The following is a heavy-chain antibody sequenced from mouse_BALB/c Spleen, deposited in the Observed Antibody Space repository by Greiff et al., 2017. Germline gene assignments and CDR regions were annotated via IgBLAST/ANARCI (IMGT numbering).Heavy chain of an antibody. Sequence: EVLLVESGGGLVKPGGSLKLSCAASGFTFSSYAMSWVRQSPEKRLEWVAEISSGGSYTYYPDTVTGRFTISRDNAKTTLYLEMSSLRSEDTAMYYCARDPAYDYDGAWLAYWGQGTLVTVSA. CDR1: GFTFSSYA. CDR3: ARDPAYDYDGAWLAY. J-gene: IGHJ3*01. D-gene: IGHD2-4*01. V-gene: IGHV5-9-4*01. CDR2: ISSGGSYT.